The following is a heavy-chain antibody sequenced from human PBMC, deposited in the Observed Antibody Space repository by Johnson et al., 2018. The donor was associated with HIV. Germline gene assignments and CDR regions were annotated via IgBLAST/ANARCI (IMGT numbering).Heavy chain of an antibody. CDR3: ARVKQWLLRGGTDAFDI. V-gene: IGHV3-11*01. CDR2: ISSSGSTI. D-gene: IGHD6-19*01. Sequence: QVQLVESGGGLVQPGGSLRLSCAASGFTFSDYYMSWIRQAPGKGLEWVSSISSSGSTIYYAASVKGRFTISRDKDKNALYLQMNSLRDEDTAVYYCARVKQWLLRGGTDAFDIWGQGTLVTVSS. CDR1: GFTFSDYY. J-gene: IGHJ3*02.